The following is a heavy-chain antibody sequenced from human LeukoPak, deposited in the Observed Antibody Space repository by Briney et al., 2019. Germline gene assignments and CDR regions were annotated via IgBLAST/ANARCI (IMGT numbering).Heavy chain of an antibody. D-gene: IGHD1-26*01. CDR2: INPSGGGT. V-gene: IGHV1-46*01. J-gene: IGHJ5*02. CDR1: GYTFTGYY. CDR3: ARGGVGATTYVWFDP. Sequence: ASVKVSCKASGYTFTGYYMHWVRQAPGQGLECMGIINPSGGGTSYAQKFQGRVTMTRDMSTSTVYMELSSLRSEDTAVYYCARGGVGATTYVWFDPWGQGTLVTVSS.